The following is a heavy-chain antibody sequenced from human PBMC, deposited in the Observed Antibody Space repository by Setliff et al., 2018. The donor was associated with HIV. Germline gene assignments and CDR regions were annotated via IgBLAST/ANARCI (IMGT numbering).Heavy chain of an antibody. D-gene: IGHD3-3*01. Sequence: SETLSLTCAVYGGSFSGYYWSWIRQPPGKGLEWIGEINHNGSTNYNPSLKSRVTISVDTSKNQFSLRLSSVAAGDTAVYYCARSIVPVASGYYYFEYWGQGTLVTVSS. V-gene: IGHV4-34*01. CDR3: ARSIVPVASGYYYFEY. J-gene: IGHJ4*02. CDR1: GGSFSGYY. CDR2: INHNGST.